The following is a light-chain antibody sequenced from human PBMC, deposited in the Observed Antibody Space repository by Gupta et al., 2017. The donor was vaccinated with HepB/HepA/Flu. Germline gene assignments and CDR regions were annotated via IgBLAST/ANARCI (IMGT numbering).Light chain of an antibody. Sequence: ELTHDPAASEAFGQLVAVACQGDSLRTYYASWYQQKPGQAPILVIYGSNRPSGIPVRFSGSSSGNTASLTITGAQAEDEADYYCKSRDTSGSPLVFGGGTKLTVL. CDR3: KSRDTSGSPLV. CDR2: GS. J-gene: IGLJ3*02. V-gene: IGLV3-19*01. CDR1: SLRTYY.